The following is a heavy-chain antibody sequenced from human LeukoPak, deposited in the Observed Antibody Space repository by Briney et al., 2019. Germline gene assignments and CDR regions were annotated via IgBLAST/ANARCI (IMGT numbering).Heavy chain of an antibody. J-gene: IGHJ4*02. Sequence: SETLSLTCAVYGGSFSGYYWSWIRQPPGKGLEWIGEINHSGSTNYNPALKSRVTISVDTSKNQFSLKLSSVTAADTAVYYCARGLRGLRPATLHFDFWSGYSAPYFDYWGQGTLVTVSS. CDR1: GGSFSGYY. CDR3: ARGLRGLRPATLHFDFWSGYSAPYFDY. CDR2: INHSGST. V-gene: IGHV4-34*01. D-gene: IGHD3-3*01.